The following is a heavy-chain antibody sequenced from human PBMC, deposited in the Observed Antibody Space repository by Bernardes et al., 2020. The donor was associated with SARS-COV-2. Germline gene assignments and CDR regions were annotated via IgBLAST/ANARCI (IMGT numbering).Heavy chain of an antibody. D-gene: IGHD3-3*01. J-gene: IGHJ5*02. CDR2: IYYSGST. CDR3: ARYWIFGAGGWFDP. CDR1: GGSISSGSYY. V-gene: IGHV4-39*01. Sequence: ETLSLTCTVSGGSISSGSYYWGWIRQPPGKGLEWIGSIYYSGSTYYNPSLKSRVTISVDTSKNQFSLKLSSVTAADTAVYYCARYWIFGAGGWFDPWGQGTLVTVSS.